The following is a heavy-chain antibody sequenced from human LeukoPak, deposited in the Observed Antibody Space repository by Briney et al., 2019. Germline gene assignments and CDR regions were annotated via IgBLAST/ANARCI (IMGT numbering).Heavy chain of an antibody. CDR3: ARQRQNYYGSGSYLFRGWFDP. CDR1: GGSISSYY. D-gene: IGHD3-10*01. J-gene: IGHJ5*02. V-gene: IGHV4-4*07. Sequence: SETLSLTCTVPGGSISSYYWSWIRQPAGKGLEWIGRIYTSGSTNYNPSLKSRVTISVDTSKNQFSLKLSSVTAADTAVYYCARQRQNYYGSGSYLFRGWFDPWGQGTLVTVSS. CDR2: IYTSGST.